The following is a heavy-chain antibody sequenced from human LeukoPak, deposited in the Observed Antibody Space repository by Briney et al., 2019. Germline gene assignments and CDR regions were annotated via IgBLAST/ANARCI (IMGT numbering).Heavy chain of an antibody. CDR3: ARGLVAPRQSYYDFWSGYPYPLHFDY. CDR2: INHSGST. D-gene: IGHD3-3*01. J-gene: IGHJ4*02. CDR1: GGSFSGYY. Sequence: PSETLSLTCAVYGGSFSGYYWSWIRQPPGKGLEWIGEINHSGSTNYNPSLKSRVTISVDTSKNQFSLKLSSVTAADTAVYYCARGLVAPRQSYYDFWSGYPYPLHFDYWGQGTLVTVSS. V-gene: IGHV4-34*01.